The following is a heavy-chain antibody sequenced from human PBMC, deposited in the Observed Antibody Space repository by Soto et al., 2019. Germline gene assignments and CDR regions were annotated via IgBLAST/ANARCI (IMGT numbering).Heavy chain of an antibody. V-gene: IGHV3-48*04. J-gene: IGHJ4*02. Sequence: WGSLRLSCAASGFTFSSYSMNWVRQAPGKGLEWVSYISSSSSTIYYADSVKGRFTISRDNAKNSLYLQMNSLRAEDTAVYYCARGSSGLTGDRGYWGQGTLVTVSS. CDR3: ARGSSGLTGDRGY. CDR1: GFTFSSYS. D-gene: IGHD7-27*01. CDR2: ISSSSSTI.